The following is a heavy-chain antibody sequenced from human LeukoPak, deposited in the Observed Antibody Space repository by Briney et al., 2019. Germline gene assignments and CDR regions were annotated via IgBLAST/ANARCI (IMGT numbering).Heavy chain of an antibody. Sequence: SETLSLTCAVYGGSFSGYYWSWIRQPPGKGLEWIGEINHSGSTNYNPSLKSRVTISVDTSKNQFSLKLSSVTAADTAVYYCARGSSKGAAAGRLDYWGQGTLVTVSS. V-gene: IGHV4-34*01. J-gene: IGHJ4*02. CDR3: ARGSSKGAAAGRLDY. CDR2: INHSGST. CDR1: GGSFSGYY. D-gene: IGHD6-13*01.